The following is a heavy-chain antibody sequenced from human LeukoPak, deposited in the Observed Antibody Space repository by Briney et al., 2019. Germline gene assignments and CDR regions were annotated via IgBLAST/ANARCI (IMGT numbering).Heavy chain of an antibody. CDR3: AKTGGNTKGLFDY. J-gene: IGHJ4*02. CDR1: GFSFRSYG. D-gene: IGHD4-23*01. V-gene: IGHV3-30*18. Sequence: GGSLRLSCAASGFSFRSYGMHWVRQAPGKGLEWMSVISNDGTNKHYADSVRGRFTISRDNSKNTLYLQMNSLRVEDTAVYYCAKTGGNTKGLFDYWGQGTLVTVSS. CDR2: ISNDGTNK.